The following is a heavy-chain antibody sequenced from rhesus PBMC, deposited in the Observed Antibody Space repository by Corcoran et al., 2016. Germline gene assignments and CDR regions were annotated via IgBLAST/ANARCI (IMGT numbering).Heavy chain of an antibody. D-gene: IGHD5-36*01. Sequence: QVQLQESGPGLLKPSETLSLTCAVPGGSISGGYGWAGIRPPPGKGLEWIGSPYSSSGNTYFHPSLKSRVTISTDTSKNQFSLKLSSVTAADTAVYYCARGGDVATVFDYWGQGVLVTVSS. J-gene: IGHJ4*01. V-gene: IGHV4S7*01. CDR2: PYSSSGNT. CDR1: GGSISGGYG. CDR3: ARGGDVATVFDY.